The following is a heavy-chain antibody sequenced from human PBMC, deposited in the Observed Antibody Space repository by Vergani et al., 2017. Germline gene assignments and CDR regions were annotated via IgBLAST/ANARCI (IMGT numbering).Heavy chain of an antibody. CDR2: IDRNYGVK. D-gene: IGHD3-16*01. J-gene: IGHJ2*01. V-gene: IGHV3-9*01. Sequence: VEAGGGLVQPGGSLRLLCTASGLTFQAFAFHWVRQVSGRGLEWVSGIDRNYGVKNGNSFEGRFSISRDNAKKAVFLQMNNLRHEDTALYFCVKDNDYDADGPFDLWGRGTLVTVSS. CDR3: VKDNDYDADGPFDL. CDR1: GLTFQAFA.